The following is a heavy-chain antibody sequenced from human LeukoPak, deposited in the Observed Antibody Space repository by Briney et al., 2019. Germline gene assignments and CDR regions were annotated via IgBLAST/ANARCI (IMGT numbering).Heavy chain of an antibody. D-gene: IGHD3-10*01. CDR3: AKVRSWAIWVGLDY. J-gene: IGHJ4*02. Sequence: PGGSLRLSCAGSGFSFGSHAMTWVRQAPGKGLEWVSAISGNGANTYYGDSVKGRFTISRDNSKNTLFLQMTSLRVEDTAIYYCAKVRSWAIWVGLDYWGQGTVITVSS. CDR1: GFSFGSHA. CDR2: ISGNGANT. V-gene: IGHV3-23*01.